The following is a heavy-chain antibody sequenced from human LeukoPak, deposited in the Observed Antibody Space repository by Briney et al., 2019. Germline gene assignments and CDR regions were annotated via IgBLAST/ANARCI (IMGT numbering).Heavy chain of an antibody. J-gene: IGHJ4*02. CDR1: GGSFSGYY. Sequence: SETLSLTCAVYGGSFSGYYWSGIRQPPGKGLEWIGEINHSGSTNYNPSLKSRVTISVDTSKNQFSLKLSSVTAADTAVYYCARSRSTTVTTFYYFDYWGQGTLVTVSS. CDR2: INHSGST. D-gene: IGHD4-17*01. V-gene: IGHV4-34*01. CDR3: ARSRSTTVTTFYYFDY.